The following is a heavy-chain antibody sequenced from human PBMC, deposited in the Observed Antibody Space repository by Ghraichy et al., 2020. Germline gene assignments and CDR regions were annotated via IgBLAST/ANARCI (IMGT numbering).Heavy chain of an antibody. D-gene: IGHD3-10*01. CDR2: IYSVSTT. CDR3: ARDRSAGRGGHHDAFDF. J-gene: IGHJ3*01. V-gene: IGHV3-53*05. CDR1: GFTVSSNQ. Sequence: GGPLRLSCAASGFTVSSNQMNWVRQAPGKGLEWVSVIYSVSTTYYADSVQGRFTISRDNYKNTLYLQMNSLRAEDTAVYYCARDRSAGRGGHHDAFDFWGQGTMVTVSS.